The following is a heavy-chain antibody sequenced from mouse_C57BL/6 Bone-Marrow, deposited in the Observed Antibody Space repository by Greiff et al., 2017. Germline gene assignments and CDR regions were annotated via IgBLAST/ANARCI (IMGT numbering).Heavy chain of an antibody. Sequence: EVKVEESGGGLVKPGGSLKLSCAASGFTFSSYAMSWVRQTPEKRLEWVATISDGGSYTYYPDNVKGRFTISRDNAKNNLYLQMSHLKSEDTAMYYCARDTAQATRFAYWGQGTLVTVSA. CDR1: GFTFSSYA. CDR2: ISDGGSYT. V-gene: IGHV5-4*01. J-gene: IGHJ3*01. CDR3: ARDTAQATRFAY. D-gene: IGHD3-2*02.